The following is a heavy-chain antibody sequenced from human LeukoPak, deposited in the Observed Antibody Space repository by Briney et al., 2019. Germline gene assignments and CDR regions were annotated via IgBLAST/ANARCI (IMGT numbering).Heavy chain of an antibody. J-gene: IGHJ5*02. CDR3: ARDPRSSGYCSGGSCSDWFDP. D-gene: IGHD2-15*01. V-gene: IGHV4-61*01. Sequence: PSETLPLTCTVSGGSVSRGSYYWRWIRQPAGKGLEWIGYIYYSGSTNYNPSLKSRVTISVDTSKNQFSLKLSSVTAADTAVYYCARDPRSSGYCSGGSCSDWFDPWGQGTLVTVSS. CDR2: IYYSGST. CDR1: GGSVSRGSYY.